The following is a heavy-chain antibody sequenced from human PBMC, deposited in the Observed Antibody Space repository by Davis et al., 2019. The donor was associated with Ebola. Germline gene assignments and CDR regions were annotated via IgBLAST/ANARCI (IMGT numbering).Heavy chain of an antibody. Sequence: PGGSLRLSCQVSGYIFSNFLIGWVRQMPGKGLEWMGIIHPGDSDVTYSPSFQGQVIISADYSINAAYLQLTSLKASDTAIYYCARHMAKYCTSLSCSGPYDYWGQGTVVTVSS. V-gene: IGHV5-51*01. CDR3: ARHMAKYCTSLSCSGPYDY. J-gene: IGHJ4*02. D-gene: IGHD2/OR15-2a*01. CDR1: GYIFSNFL. CDR2: IHPGDSDV.